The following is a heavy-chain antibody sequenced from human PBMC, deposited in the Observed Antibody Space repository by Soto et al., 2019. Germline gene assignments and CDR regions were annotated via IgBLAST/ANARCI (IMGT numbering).Heavy chain of an antibody. J-gene: IGHJ4*02. CDR2: ISSTGSIL. CDR3: GRDAEDHYESSTYFGLFDY. CDR1: GFTFSSYS. Sequence: EVQLVESGGGLVQPGGSLRLSCAASGFTFSSYSMNWVRQAPGKGLEWVSYISSTGSILYYADSVKGRFAISRDNAKNSLILQMNSLREEDTAVYYCGRDAEDHYESSTYFGLFDYWGQGALVTVSS. D-gene: IGHD3-22*01. V-gene: IGHV3-48*02.